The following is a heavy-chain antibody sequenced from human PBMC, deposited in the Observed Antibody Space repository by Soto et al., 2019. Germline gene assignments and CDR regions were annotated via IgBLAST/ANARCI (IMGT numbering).Heavy chain of an antibody. CDR2: ISSSSSYI. J-gene: IGHJ6*02. D-gene: IGHD4-17*01. CDR1: GFTFNSYS. CDR3: ARSRPLTTPASYYYGMDV. Sequence: PGGSLRLSCAASGFTFNSYSMNWVRQAPGKGLEWVSSISSSSSYIYYADSVKGRFTISRDNAKNSLYLQMNSLRAEDTAVYYCARSRPLTTPASYYYGMDVWGQGTTVTVSS. V-gene: IGHV3-21*01.